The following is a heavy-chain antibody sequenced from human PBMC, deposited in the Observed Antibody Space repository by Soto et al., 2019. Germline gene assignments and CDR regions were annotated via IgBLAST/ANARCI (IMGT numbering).Heavy chain of an antibody. CDR3: ARGRGQIAVAQFDY. CDR2: IYHSGST. Sequence: SETLSLTCAVSGGSISSGGYSWSWIRQPPGKGLEWIGYIYHSGSTYYNPSLKSRVTISADRSKNQFSLKLSSVTAADTAVYYCARGRGQIAVAQFDYWGQGTLVTVSS. V-gene: IGHV4-30-2*01. D-gene: IGHD6-19*01. CDR1: GGSISSGGYS. J-gene: IGHJ4*02.